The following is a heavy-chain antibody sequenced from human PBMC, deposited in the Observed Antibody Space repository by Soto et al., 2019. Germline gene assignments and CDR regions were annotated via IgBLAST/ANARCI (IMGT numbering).Heavy chain of an antibody. CDR1: GGSISSSNYY. V-gene: IGHV4-39*01. CDR3: ARPSVTGTTLY. J-gene: IGHJ4*02. CDR2: IYYSGST. D-gene: IGHD1-20*01. Sequence: SETLSLTCTVSGGSISSSNYYWGWIRQPPGKGLEWIGNIYYSGSTYYNPSLKSRVTISVDTSKNQFSLKLSSVTAADTAVYYCARPSVTGTTLYWGQGTQVT.